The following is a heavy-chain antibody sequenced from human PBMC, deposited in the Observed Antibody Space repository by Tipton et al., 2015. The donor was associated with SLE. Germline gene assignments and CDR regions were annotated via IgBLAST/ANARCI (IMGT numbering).Heavy chain of an antibody. CDR1: GGSFSGYY. J-gene: IGHJ6*03. CDR2: INHIGGT. Sequence: TLSLTCAVYGGSFSGYYWSWIRQPPGKGLEWIGEINHIGGTNYNPSLKSRVTMSVDTSKNQFSLELTSVTATDTALYYCASLNVEVSRRGPFSHYYYYMDVWGKGTTVTVSS. CDR3: ASLNVEVSRRGPFSHYYYYMDV. V-gene: IGHV4-34*01. D-gene: IGHD2-8*02.